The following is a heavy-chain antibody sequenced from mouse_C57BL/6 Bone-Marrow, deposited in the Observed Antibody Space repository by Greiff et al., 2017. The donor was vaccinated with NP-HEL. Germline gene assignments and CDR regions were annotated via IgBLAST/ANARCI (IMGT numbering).Heavy chain of an antibody. J-gene: IGHJ3*01. CDR1: GFTFSSYG. D-gene: IGHD3-2*02. Sequence: EVQRVESGGDLVKPGGSLKLSCAASGFTFSSYGMSWVRQTPVKRLEWVATISSGGSYTYYPDSVKGRFTISRDNAKNTLYLQMSSLKSEDTAMYYCARLDSSGSQAWFAYWGQGTLVTVSA. V-gene: IGHV5-6*01. CDR3: ARLDSSGSQAWFAY. CDR2: ISSGGSYT.